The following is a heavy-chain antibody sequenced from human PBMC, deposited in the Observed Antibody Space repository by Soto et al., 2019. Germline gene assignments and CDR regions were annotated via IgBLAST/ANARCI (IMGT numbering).Heavy chain of an antibody. D-gene: IGHD3-9*01. CDR1: GFPFRTFT. CDR3: AKDRDPDGIWTFDS. J-gene: IGHJ5*01. Sequence: GGSLRLSCAASGFPFRTFTMNWVRQAPGKGLEWVSGIIGGDGDKFYSDSVKGRFTISRDNSKDMLFLQMSSLRVDDTAVYYCAKDRDPDGIWTFDSWGQGTLVTVSS. V-gene: IGHV3-23*01. CDR2: IIGGDGDK.